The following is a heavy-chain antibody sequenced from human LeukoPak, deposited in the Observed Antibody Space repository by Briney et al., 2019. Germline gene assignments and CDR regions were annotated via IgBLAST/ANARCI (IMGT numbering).Heavy chain of an antibody. J-gene: IGHJ5*02. CDR2: INSSGST. V-gene: IGHV4-4*07. Sequence: RASETLSLTCTVSGGSISNFYWSWLRQPAGKGLEWIGRINSSGSTNYNPSLKSRVTMSVDTSKSQFSLQLTSVTAADTAVYYCARASYCSDGVCHNLSWFGPWGQGTLVTVSS. CDR1: GGSISNFY. D-gene: IGHD2-8*01. CDR3: ARASYCSDGVCHNLSWFGP.